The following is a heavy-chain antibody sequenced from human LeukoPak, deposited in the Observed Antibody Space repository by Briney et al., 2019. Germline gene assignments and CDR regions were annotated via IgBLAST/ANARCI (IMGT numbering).Heavy chain of an antibody. Sequence: SVKVSCKASGGTFSSYAISWVRQAPGQGLEWMGRIIPILGIANYAQKFQGRVTITADESTSTAYMELSSLRSEDTAVYYCARGSLSRVVAPAAAVDAFDIWGQGTMVTVSS. J-gene: IGHJ3*02. CDR3: ARGSLSRVVAPAAAVDAFDI. V-gene: IGHV1-69*04. D-gene: IGHD2-2*01. CDR2: IIPILGIA. CDR1: GGTFSSYA.